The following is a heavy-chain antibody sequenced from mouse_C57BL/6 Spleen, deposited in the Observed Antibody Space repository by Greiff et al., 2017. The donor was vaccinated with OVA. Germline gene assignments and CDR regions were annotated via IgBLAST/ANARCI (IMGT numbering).Heavy chain of an antibody. V-gene: IGHV1-82*01. CDR2: IYPGVGDT. J-gene: IGHJ3*01. Sequence: QVQLQQSGPELVKPGASVKISCKASGYAFSSSWMNWVKQRPGKGLEWIGRIYPGVGDTNYNGKFKGKATLTADKSSSTAYMQLSSLTSEDSAVYFCAHYDGGTSWFAYWGQGTLVTVSA. CDR3: AHYDGGTSWFAY. CDR1: GYAFSSSW. D-gene: IGHD1-2*01.